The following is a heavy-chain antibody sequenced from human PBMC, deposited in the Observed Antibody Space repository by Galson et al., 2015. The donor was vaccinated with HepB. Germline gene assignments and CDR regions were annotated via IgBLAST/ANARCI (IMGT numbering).Heavy chain of an antibody. CDR2: ISSSSSTI. Sequence: SLRLSCAASGFTFSSYSMNWVRQAPGKGLEWVSYISSSSSTIYYADSVKGRFTISRDNAKNSLYLQMNSLRDEDTAVYYCARGLSTVVRTPGYIWGQGTLVTVSS. V-gene: IGHV3-48*02. J-gene: IGHJ4*02. CDR3: ARGLSTVVRTPGYI. CDR1: GFTFSSYS. D-gene: IGHD4-23*01.